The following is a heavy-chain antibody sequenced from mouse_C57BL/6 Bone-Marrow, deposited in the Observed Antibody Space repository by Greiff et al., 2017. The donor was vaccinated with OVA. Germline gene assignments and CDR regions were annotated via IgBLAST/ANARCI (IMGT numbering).Heavy chain of an antibody. CDR3: ARDRDCPYAMDY. V-gene: IGHV5-4*01. J-gene: IGHJ4*01. Sequence: DVKLQESGGGLVKPGGSLKLSCAASGFTFSSYAMSWVRQTPEKRLEWVATISDGGSYTYYPDNVKGRFTISRDNAKNNLYLQMCHLKSEDTAMYYCARDRDCPYAMDYWGQGTSVTVSS. CDR1: GFTFSSYA. CDR2: ISDGGSYT.